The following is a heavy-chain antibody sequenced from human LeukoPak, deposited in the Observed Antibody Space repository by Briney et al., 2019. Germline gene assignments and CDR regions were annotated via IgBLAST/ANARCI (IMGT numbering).Heavy chain of an antibody. CDR2: ISAYNGNT. V-gene: IGHV1-18*01. D-gene: IGHD3-16*01. J-gene: IGHJ4*02. CDR3: ARVLYYDYVWGSCDY. CDR1: GYTFTSYG. Sequence: GSVKVSCKASGYTFTSYGISWVRQAPGQGLEWMGWISAYNGNTNYAQKLQGRVTMTTDTSTSTAYMELRSLRSDDTAVYYCARVLYYDYVWGSCDYWGQGTLVTVSS.